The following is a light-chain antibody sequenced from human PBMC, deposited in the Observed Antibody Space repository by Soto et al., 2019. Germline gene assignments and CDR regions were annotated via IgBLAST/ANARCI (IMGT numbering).Light chain of an antibody. V-gene: IGLV2-14*02. CDR2: EGF. CDR3: QSYDNILSAVV. CDR1: SSDVGGSGL. J-gene: IGLJ2*01. Sequence: QSALTQPASVSGSPAQSITISCTGSSSDVGGSGLVSWYQFHPGKAPKLLIFEGFKRPSGVPDRFSGSKSGTSVSLAIAGLQAEDEGDYYCQSYDNILSAVVFGGGTKLTVL.